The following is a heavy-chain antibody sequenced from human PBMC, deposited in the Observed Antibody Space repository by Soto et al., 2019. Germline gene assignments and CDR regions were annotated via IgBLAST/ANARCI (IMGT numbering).Heavy chain of an antibody. CDR3: ARDDGGDRYCSSTSCYPPVYFDY. J-gene: IGHJ4*02. V-gene: IGHV1-18*01. CDR2: ISAYNGNT. D-gene: IGHD2-2*01. CDR1: GYTFTSYG. Sequence: QVQLVQSGAEVKKPGASVKVSCKASGYTFTSYGISWVRQAPGQGLEWMGWISAYNGNTNYAQKLQGRVTMTTDTSTSTAYMELRSLRSDDTAVYYCARDDGGDRYCSSTSCYPPVYFDYWGQGPLVTVSS.